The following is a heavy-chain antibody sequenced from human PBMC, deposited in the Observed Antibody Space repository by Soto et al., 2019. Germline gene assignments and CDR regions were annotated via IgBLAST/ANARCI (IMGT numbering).Heavy chain of an antibody. V-gene: IGHV5-10-1*01. J-gene: IGHJ6*02. CDR3: ARRGARPSYYYYGMDV. Sequence: PGESLKISCKGSGYSFTSYWISWVRQMPGKGLEWMGRIDPSDSYTNYSPSFQGHVTISADKSISTAYLQWSSLKASDTAMYYCARRGARPSYYYYGMDVWGQGTTVTV. CDR2: IDPSDSYT. D-gene: IGHD6-6*01. CDR1: GYSFTSYW.